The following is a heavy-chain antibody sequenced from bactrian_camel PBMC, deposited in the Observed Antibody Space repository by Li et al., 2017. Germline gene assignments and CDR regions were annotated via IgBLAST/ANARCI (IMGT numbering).Heavy chain of an antibody. Sequence: VQLVESGGGLVQAGGSLRLSCAASAFAWSNYWMHWVRQAPGKGLEWMGSIYTGDGSTVTRDSVKGRFTISRDNAKNTMYLQMNSLKSEDTALYYCAKALTSGMNRGLAFGYWGQGTQVTVS. CDR2: IYTGDGST. CDR1: AFAWSNYW. V-gene: IGHV3S1*01. D-gene: IGHD3*01. CDR3: AKALTSGMNRGLAFGY. J-gene: IGHJ6*01.